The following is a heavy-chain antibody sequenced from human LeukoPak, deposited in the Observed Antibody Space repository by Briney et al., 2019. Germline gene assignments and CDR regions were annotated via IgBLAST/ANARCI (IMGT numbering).Heavy chain of an antibody. V-gene: IGHV3-48*03. CDR2: ISSTGATI. D-gene: IGHD6-13*01. CDR1: GFTFSTYV. J-gene: IGHJ4*02. Sequence: PGGSLRLSCAASGFTFSTYVMNWFRQAPGKGLEWVSYISSTGATIYYADSVKGRFTISRDNAKNSLYLQMNSLRAEDTAVYYCARDFSSSWPFDSWGQGTLVTVSS. CDR3: ARDFSSSWPFDS.